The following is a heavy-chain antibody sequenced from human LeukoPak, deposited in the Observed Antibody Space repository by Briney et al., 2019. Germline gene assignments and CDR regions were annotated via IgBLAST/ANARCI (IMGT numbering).Heavy chain of an antibody. CDR3: AKDMGYYYGSGSYPPENDY. CDR2: VSFEGSNK. Sequence: GGSLRLSCAASGFTFRRYGMHWVRQAPGKGLEWVAVVSFEGSNKYYADSVKGRFTISRDNSKNTLSLQMNSLRAEDTAVYYCAKDMGYYYGSGSYPPENDYWGQGTLVTVSS. CDR1: GFTFRRYG. V-gene: IGHV3-30*18. J-gene: IGHJ4*02. D-gene: IGHD3-10*01.